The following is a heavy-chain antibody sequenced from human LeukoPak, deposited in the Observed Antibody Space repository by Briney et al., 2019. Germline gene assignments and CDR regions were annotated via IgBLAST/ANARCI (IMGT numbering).Heavy chain of an antibody. CDR2: MNPNSGNT. D-gene: IGHD4-23*01. J-gene: IGHJ4*02. CDR1: GYTFTSFD. V-gene: IGHV1-8*01. CDR3: ATDLYGGKSGDY. Sequence: ASVKVSCKASGYTFTSFDINWVRQATGQGLEWMGWMNPNSGNTGYAQKFQGRVTMTEDTSTDTAYMELSSLKSEDTAVYYCATDLYGGKSGDYWGQGTLVTVSS.